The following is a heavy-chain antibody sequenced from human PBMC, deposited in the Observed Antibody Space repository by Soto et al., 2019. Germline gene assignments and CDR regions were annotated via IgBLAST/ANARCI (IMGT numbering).Heavy chain of an antibody. CDR2: ISGSGAST. Sequence: EVQLLESGGGLVQPGGSLRLSCAASGFTFSSYAMSWVRQAPGKGLEWVAAISGSGASTYYADSVKGRFTISRDNSKNTLYLQMNSVRAEDTAVYYCAKVIQYRGYYYLPHLGAFDIWGQGTMVTVSS. CDR3: AKVIQYRGYYYLPHLGAFDI. J-gene: IGHJ3*02. CDR1: GFTFSSYA. V-gene: IGHV3-23*01. D-gene: IGHD5-12*01.